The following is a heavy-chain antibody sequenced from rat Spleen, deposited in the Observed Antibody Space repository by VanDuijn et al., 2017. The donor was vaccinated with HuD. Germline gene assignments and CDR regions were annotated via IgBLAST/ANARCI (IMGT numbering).Heavy chain of an antibody. CDR2: IWSSGGT. V-gene: IGHV2-1*01. CDR3: TAISL. J-gene: IGHJ4*01. Sequence: QVHLRESGPGLVQPSQTLSLTCTVAGFSLNSNGVSWIRQPPGKGLEWMGVIWSSGGTDYNSALKSRLSISRDTSKSQVFLKMNSLQTDDTAIYFCTAISLWGQGASVTVSS. CDR1: GFSLNSNG. D-gene: IGHD1-2*01.